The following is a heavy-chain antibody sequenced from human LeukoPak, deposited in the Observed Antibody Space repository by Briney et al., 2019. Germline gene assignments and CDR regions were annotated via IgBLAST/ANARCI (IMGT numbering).Heavy chain of an antibody. CDR1: GFTVSSNY. V-gene: IGHV3-53*01. CDR3: AKDQGLIVVVPAAVMDV. CDR2: IYSGGST. J-gene: IGHJ6*03. Sequence: GGSLRLSCAASGFTVSSNYMSWVRQAPGKGLEWVSVIYSGGSTYYADSVKGRFAISRDNSKNTQYLQMNSLRAEDTAVYYCAKDQGLIVVVPAAVMDVWGKGTTVTVSS. D-gene: IGHD2-2*01.